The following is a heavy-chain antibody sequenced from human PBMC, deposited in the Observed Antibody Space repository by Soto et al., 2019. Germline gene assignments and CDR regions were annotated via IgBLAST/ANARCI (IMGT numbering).Heavy chain of an antibody. CDR2: INPNSGGT. J-gene: IGHJ4*02. CDR1: GYTFTGYY. D-gene: IGHD3-3*01. Sequence: ASVKVSCKASGYTFTGYYMHWVRQAPGQGLEWMGWINPNSGGTNYAQKFQGWVTMTRDTSISTAYMELSRLRSDDTAVYYCARVGDFWSGYADYWGQGTLVTVSS. V-gene: IGHV1-2*04. CDR3: ARVGDFWSGYADY.